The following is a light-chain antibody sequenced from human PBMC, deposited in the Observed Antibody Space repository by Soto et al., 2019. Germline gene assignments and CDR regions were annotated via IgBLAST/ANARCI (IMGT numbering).Light chain of an antibody. CDR3: CSYTSTSARV. CDR2: EVS. Sequence: QSALTQPASVSGSPGQSITISCTGTSSDVGDYNYVSWYQLHPGKAPKLMIFEVSNRPSGISNRFSGSKSGNTASLTISGLQTEDEADYYCCSYTSTSARVFGTGTKLTVL. J-gene: IGLJ1*01. CDR1: SSDVGDYNY. V-gene: IGLV2-14*01.